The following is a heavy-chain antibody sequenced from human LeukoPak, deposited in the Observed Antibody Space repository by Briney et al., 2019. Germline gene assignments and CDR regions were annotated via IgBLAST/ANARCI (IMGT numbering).Heavy chain of an antibody. D-gene: IGHD2-2*02. CDR2: INPNSGGT. Sequence: ASVKVSCKASGYTFTGYYMHWVRQAPGQGLEWMGWINPNSGGTNYAQKFQGRVTMTRDTSISTACMELSRLRSDDTAVYYCARSLVVPAAIFPSPFDYWGQGTLVTVSS. V-gene: IGHV1-2*02. CDR3: ARSLVVPAAIFPSPFDY. CDR1: GYTFTGYY. J-gene: IGHJ4*02.